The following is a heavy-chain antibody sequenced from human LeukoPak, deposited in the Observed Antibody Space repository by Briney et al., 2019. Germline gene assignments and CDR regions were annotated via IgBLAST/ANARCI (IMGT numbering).Heavy chain of an antibody. V-gene: IGHV1-18*01. Sequence: ASVKVSCKASGYTFTSYGISWVRQAPGQGLEWMGWISAYNGNTNYAQKLQGRVTMTTDTSTSTAYMELRSLRSDDAAVYYCARDGVVRGVIITSSYGMDVWGQGTTVTVSS. CDR1: GYTFTSYG. CDR2: ISAYNGNT. CDR3: ARDGVVRGVIITSSYGMDV. D-gene: IGHD3-10*01. J-gene: IGHJ6*02.